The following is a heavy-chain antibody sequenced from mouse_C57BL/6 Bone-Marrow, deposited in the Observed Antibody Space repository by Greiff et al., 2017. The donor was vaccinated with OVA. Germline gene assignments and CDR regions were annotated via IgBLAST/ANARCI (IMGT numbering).Heavy chain of an antibody. D-gene: IGHD6-1*01. CDR1: GYTFTSYW. V-gene: IGHV1-55*01. Sequence: QVQLQQPGAELVKPGASVKMSCKASGYTFTSYWITWVKQRPGQGLEWIGDIYPGSGSTNYNEKFKSKATLTVDTSSSTAYMQLSSLTSEDAAVYYCARERAGISPCDDWGQGTTLTVSS. CDR3: ARERAGISPCDD. J-gene: IGHJ2*01. CDR2: IYPGSGST.